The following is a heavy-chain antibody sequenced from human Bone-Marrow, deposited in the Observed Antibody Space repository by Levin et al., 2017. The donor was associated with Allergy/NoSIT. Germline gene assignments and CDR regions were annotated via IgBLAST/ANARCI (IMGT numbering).Heavy chain of an antibody. J-gene: IGHJ4*02. CDR1: GYLFTGHY. Sequence: PGESLKISCTASGYLFTGHYIHWVRQAPGQGLEYMGWINPKTGGTKYVGKYQGGVTMTRDTSINTVYMELTRVNANDTAVYFCAGEGYLGVADNLDYWGQGTLVTVSS. CDR3: AGEGYLGVADNLDY. CDR2: INPKTGGT. D-gene: IGHD3-16*01. V-gene: IGHV1-2*02.